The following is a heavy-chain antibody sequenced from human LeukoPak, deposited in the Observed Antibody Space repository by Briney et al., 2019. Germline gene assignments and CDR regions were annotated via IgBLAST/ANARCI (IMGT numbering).Heavy chain of an antibody. J-gene: IGHJ3*02. CDR3: ARALVPTWGAFDI. Sequence: PSQTLSLTCTVSGGSISSGDYYWSWIRQPAGKGLEWIGRIYTSGSTNYNPSLKSRVTMSVDTSKNQFSLKLSSVTAADTAVYYCARALVPTWGAFDIWGQGTMVTVSS. V-gene: IGHV4-61*02. CDR2: IYTSGST. CDR1: GGSISSGDYY. D-gene: IGHD7-27*01.